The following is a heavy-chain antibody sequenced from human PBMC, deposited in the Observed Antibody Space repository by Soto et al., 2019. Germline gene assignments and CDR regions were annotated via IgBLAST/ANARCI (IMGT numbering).Heavy chain of an antibody. V-gene: IGHV1-2*02. CDR1: GFTFTAYY. J-gene: IGHJ6*02. D-gene: IGHD2-21*01. CDR3: ARGGTTLAYALDV. Sequence: QVLVVQSGAEVKKPGASVKVSCEASGFTFTAYYMHWVRQAPGQGLEWMGWINPNNGSTNYAEKFQGRVTMIRDTSVTTIYMELSSLRFDDTAVYYCARGGTTLAYALDVWGQGTPVTVSS. CDR2: INPNNGST.